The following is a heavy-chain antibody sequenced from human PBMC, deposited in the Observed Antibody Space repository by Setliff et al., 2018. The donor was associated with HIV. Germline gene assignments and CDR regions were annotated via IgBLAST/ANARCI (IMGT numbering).Heavy chain of an antibody. CDR1: GGSINSTSYY. CDR2: IYHTGST. V-gene: IGHV4-39*01. CDR3: AKGAYPSGWSLYYMDV. Sequence: SETLSLTCTVSGGSINSTSYYWGWIRQPPGNGLEWIGSIYHTGSTYYKPSLKSRVTISVDTSKNQFSLRLSSVAAGDTAVYYCAKGAYPSGWSLYYMDVWGKGTTVTVSS. J-gene: IGHJ6*03. D-gene: IGHD6-19*01.